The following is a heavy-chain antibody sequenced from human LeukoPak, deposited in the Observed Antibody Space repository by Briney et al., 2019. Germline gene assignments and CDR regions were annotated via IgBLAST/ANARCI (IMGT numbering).Heavy chain of an antibody. CDR1: GFTFSSSS. CDR3: ARDLKYSSDTQFFDY. D-gene: IGHD6-25*01. CDR2: ISSSSSTI. V-gene: IGHV3-48*02. J-gene: IGHJ4*02. Sequence: GGSLRLSCAASGFTFSSSSISWVRQAPGKGLEWVSYISSSSSTIYYADSVKGRFTISRDNAKNSLYLQMNSLRDEDTAVYYCARDLKYSSDTQFFDYWGQGTLVTVSS.